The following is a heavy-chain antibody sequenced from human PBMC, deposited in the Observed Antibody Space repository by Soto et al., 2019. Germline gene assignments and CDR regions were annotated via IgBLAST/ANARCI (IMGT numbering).Heavy chain of an antibody. Sequence: QVQLVQSGPEVRKPGASVKVSCEASGYNFIAYGISWVRQAPGQGLEWMGWISIYNGNTEYAQKFLGRVTMTSDTSTTTAYMELTSLRSDDTGVYYCARGNPGGQYWGQGTLVTVSS. D-gene: IGHD3-10*01. CDR2: ISIYNGNT. J-gene: IGHJ4*02. CDR3: ARGNPGGQY. CDR1: GYNFIAYG. V-gene: IGHV1-18*01.